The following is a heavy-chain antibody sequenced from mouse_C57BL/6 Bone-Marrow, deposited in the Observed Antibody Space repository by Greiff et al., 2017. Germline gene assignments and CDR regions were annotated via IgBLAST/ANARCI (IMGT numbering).Heavy chain of an antibody. J-gene: IGHJ3*01. D-gene: IGHD1-1*02. V-gene: IGHV5-17*01. CDR1: GFTFSDYG. Sequence: EVQRVESGGGLVKPGGSLKLSCAASGFTFSDYGMHWVRQAPEKGLEWVAYISSGSSTIYYADTVKGRFTISRDNAKNTLFLQRTSLRSEDTAMYYCAIWAWFAYWGQGTLVTVSA. CDR3: AIWAWFAY. CDR2: ISSGSSTI.